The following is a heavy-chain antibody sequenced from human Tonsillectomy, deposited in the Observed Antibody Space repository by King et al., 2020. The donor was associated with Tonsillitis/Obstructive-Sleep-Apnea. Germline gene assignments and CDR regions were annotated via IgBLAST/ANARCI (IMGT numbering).Heavy chain of an antibody. CDR3: ARGCSSTSCYNNWFDP. V-gene: IGHV4-59*01. Sequence: VQLQESGPGLAKPSETLSLTCIVSGGSISSYYWSWIRQPPGKGLEWIGYIYYSASTNYNPSLKSRVTISVDTSKNQFSLKLSSVTAADTAVYYCARGCSSTSCYNNWFDPWGQGTLVTVSS. CDR2: IYYSAST. CDR1: GGSISSYY. J-gene: IGHJ5*02. D-gene: IGHD2-2*02.